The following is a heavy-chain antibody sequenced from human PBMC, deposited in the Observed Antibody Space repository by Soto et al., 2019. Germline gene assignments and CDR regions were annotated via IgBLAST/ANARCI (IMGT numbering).Heavy chain of an antibody. CDR1: GFTFSNAW. CDR3: TTLTHYVIGVRGVDYYYGMDV. CDR2: IKSKTDGGTT. V-gene: IGHV3-15*07. D-gene: IGHD4-17*01. Sequence: GGSLRLSCAASGFTFSNAWMNWVRQAPGKGLEWVGRIKSKTDGGTTDYAAPVKGRFTISRDDLKNTLFLQMNSLKTQDTAVYYCTTLTHYVIGVRGVDYYYGMDVWGQGTTVTVSS. J-gene: IGHJ6*02.